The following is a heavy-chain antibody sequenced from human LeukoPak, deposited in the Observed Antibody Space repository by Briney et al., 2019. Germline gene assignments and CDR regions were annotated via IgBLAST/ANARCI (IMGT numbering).Heavy chain of an antibody. CDR1: GFTFSSAW. J-gene: IGHJ4*02. CDR3: TTDLPWYHAPSDY. Sequence: GGSLRLSCAASGFTFSSAWMTWVRQAPGKGLEWVGRIFSRSDGGTTDYAAPVKGRFTISRDDSKNTLYLQMNSLKTEDTAVYYCTTDLPWYHAPSDYWGQGTLVTVSS. D-gene: IGHD4-23*01. V-gene: IGHV3-15*01. CDR2: IFSRSDGGTT.